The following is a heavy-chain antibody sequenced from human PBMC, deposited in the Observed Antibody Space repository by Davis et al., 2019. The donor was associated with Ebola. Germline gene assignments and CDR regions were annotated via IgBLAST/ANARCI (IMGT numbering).Heavy chain of an antibody. D-gene: IGHD1-26*01. V-gene: IGHV3-23*01. Sequence: GESLKISCAASGFTFSNYAMSWVRQAPGKGLEWVSLISASDGRTYYADSVKGRFTISRDNSKNTLYLQMNGLRVEDTAIYYCAKDTSNIWFDIWGRGTNVTVSS. J-gene: IGHJ3*02. CDR1: GFTFSNYA. CDR2: ISASDGRT. CDR3: AKDTSNIWFDI.